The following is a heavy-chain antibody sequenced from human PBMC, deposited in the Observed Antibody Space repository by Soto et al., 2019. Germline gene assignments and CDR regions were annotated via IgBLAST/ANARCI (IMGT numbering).Heavy chain of an antibody. Sequence: GGSLRLSCAASGFTFSTYAMSWVRQAPGKGLEWVSVISGGGLSTYYADSVKGRFTISRDNSKSTLYLQMDSLRAEDTAVYYCAKGLAARPKYYMDVWAKGTTVTVSS. CDR3: AKGLAARPKYYMDV. V-gene: IGHV3-23*01. CDR2: ISGGGLST. J-gene: IGHJ6*03. CDR1: GFTFSTYA. D-gene: IGHD6-6*01.